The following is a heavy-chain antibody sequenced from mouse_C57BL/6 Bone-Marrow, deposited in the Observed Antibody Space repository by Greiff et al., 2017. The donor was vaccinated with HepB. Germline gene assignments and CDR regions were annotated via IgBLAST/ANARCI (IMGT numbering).Heavy chain of an antibody. V-gene: IGHV2-2*01. D-gene: IGHD2-3*01. CDR1: GFSLTSYG. CDR2: IWSGGST. Sequence: VQLVESGPGLVQPSQSLSITCTVSGFSLTSYGVHWVRQSPGKGLEWLGVIWSGGSTDYNAAFISRLSISKDNSKSQVFFKMNSLQADDTAIYYCARNDGYSSFAYWGQGTLVTVSA. CDR3: ARNDGYSSFAY. J-gene: IGHJ3*01.